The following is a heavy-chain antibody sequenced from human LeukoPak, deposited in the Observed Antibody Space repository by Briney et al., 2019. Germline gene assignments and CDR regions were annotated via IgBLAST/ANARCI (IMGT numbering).Heavy chain of an antibody. CDR2: IIPIFGTA. V-gene: IGHV1-69*05. Sequence: SVKVSCKASGGTFSSYAISWVRQAPGQGLEWMGGIIPIFGTANYAQKFQGRVTITTDESTSTAYMELSSLRSEDTAVYYCAILYYYDSSGYSDAFDIWGQGTMVTVSS. J-gene: IGHJ3*02. CDR1: GGTFSSYA. D-gene: IGHD3-22*01. CDR3: AILYYYDSSGYSDAFDI.